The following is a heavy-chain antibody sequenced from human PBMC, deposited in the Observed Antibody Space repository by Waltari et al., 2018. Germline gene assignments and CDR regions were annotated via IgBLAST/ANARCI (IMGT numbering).Heavy chain of an antibody. CDR2: IYYSGGT. CDR1: GGSISSYY. D-gene: IGHD6-19*01. V-gene: IGHV4-59*01. J-gene: IGHJ4*02. CDR3: ARSYSSGWPKLSFDY. Sequence: QVQLQESGPGLVKPSETLSRTCTVSGGSISSYYWSWIRPPPGKGLEWIGYIYYSGGTNNNPSRKSRVTISVETSKNQFSLKLSSVTAADTAVYYCARSYSSGWPKLSFDYWGQGTLVTVSS.